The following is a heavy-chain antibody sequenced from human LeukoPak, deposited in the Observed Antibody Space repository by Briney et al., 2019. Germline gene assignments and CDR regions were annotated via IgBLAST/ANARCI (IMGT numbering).Heavy chain of an antibody. CDR1: GFTFSSYS. V-gene: IGHV3-21*01. CDR3: ARERGGYCSGGSCYSTYYFDY. Sequence: PGGSLRLSCAASGFTFSSYSMNWVRQAPGKGLEWVSYISSSSSYIYYADSVKGRFTISRDNSKNTLYLQMNSLRAEDTAVYYCARERGGYCSGGSCYSTYYFDYWGQGTLVTVSS. J-gene: IGHJ4*02. CDR2: ISSSSSYI. D-gene: IGHD2-15*01.